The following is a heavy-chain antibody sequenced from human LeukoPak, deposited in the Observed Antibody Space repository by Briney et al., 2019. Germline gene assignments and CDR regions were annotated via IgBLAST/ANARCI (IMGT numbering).Heavy chain of an antibody. CDR1: GFTLSSYW. V-gene: IGHV3-7*01. Sequence: GGSLRLSCVASGFTLSSYWMSWVRQAPGKGLEWVANIDGDGSTEAYVDSLKGRFTISQDNAKNSLYLQMNNLRVEDTAVYYCARGGAAFAESVYWGQGTLVTVSS. CDR2: IDGDGSTE. D-gene: IGHD3-3*01. CDR3: ARGGAAFAESVY. J-gene: IGHJ4*02.